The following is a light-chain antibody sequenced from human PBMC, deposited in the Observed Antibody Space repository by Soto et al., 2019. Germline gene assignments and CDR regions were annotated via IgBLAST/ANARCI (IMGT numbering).Light chain of an antibody. CDR3: QQRYRWPET. CDR2: DAS. J-gene: IGKJ1*01. Sequence: EIVLTQSPGSLSLSPGERATVSCRASQSVSNYLAWYQQKPGQSPSLLIYDASNRATGIPARFSGSGSGTDLTLSISSLEPEDFAVYYGQQRYRWPETFGQGTKVEIK. CDR1: QSVSNY. V-gene: IGKV3-11*01.